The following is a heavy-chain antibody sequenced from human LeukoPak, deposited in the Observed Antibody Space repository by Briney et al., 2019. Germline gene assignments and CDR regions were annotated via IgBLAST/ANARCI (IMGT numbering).Heavy chain of an antibody. D-gene: IGHD3-3*01. J-gene: IGHJ3*02. CDR1: GGSISSGSYY. CDR2: IYTSGST. Sequence: SQTLSLTCTVSGGSISSGSYYWSWIRQPAGKALKWIGRIYTSGSTNYNPSLKSRVTISVDTSKNQFSLKLSSVTAADTAVYYCAREGYDFWSGYPGSAFDIWGQGTMVTVTS. CDR3: AREGYDFWSGYPGSAFDI. V-gene: IGHV4-61*02.